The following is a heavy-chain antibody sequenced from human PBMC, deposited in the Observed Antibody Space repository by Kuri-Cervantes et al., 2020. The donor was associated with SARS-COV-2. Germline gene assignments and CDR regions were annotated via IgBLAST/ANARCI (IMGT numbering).Heavy chain of an antibody. CDR2: IYWNDDK. CDR1: GFSLSTSGVG. V-gene: IGHV2-5*01. D-gene: IGHD7-27*01. CDR3: AHWGRSDYYYYMDV. J-gene: IGHJ6*03. Sequence: SGPTLVKPTQTLTLTCTFSGFSLSTSGVGVGWIRQPPGKALEWLALIYWNDDKRYSPSLKSSLTITKDTPKNQVVLTMTNMDPVDTATYYCAHWGRSDYYYYMDVWGKGTTVTVSS.